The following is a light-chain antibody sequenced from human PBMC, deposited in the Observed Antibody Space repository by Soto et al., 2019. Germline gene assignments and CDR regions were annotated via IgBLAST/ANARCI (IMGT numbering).Light chain of an antibody. V-gene: IGKV3D-7*01. CDR2: GAS. Sequence: EIVMTQSPATLSLSPGERATLSCRASQSVSSSYLSRYQQKPGQAPRLLIYGASTRATGIPARFSGSGSGTDFTLTISSLQREDFAVYYCQQDYHSLTFGGGTKVEIK. CDR1: QSVSSSY. CDR3: QQDYHSLT. J-gene: IGKJ4*01.